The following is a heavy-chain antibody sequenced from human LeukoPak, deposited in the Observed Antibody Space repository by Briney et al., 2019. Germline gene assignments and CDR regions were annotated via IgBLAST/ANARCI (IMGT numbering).Heavy chain of an antibody. CDR1: GYTFTSYD. J-gene: IGHJ4*02. CDR2: MNPNSGNT. D-gene: IGHD3-22*01. Sequence: ASVKVSCKASGYTFTSYDINWVRQATGQGLGWMGWMNPNSGNTGYAQKFQGRVTITRNTSISTAYMELSSLRSEDTAVYYCAREDYYDSGSNDYWGQGTLVTVSS. CDR3: AREDYYDSGSNDY. V-gene: IGHV1-8*03.